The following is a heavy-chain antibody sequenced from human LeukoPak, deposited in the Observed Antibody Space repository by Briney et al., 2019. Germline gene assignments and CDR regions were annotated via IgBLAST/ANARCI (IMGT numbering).Heavy chain of an antibody. D-gene: IGHD2/OR15-2a*01. J-gene: IGHJ4*02. V-gene: IGHV4-31*03. CDR3: SRGPDNRKLGY. CDR1: GASFNSDDQY. Sequence: PSQTLSLTCTVSGASFNSDDQYWNWIRQSPGKGLEWIGSIHPSGMLYDNPSLESRVTMSRDTSKNQFSLNLNSVTAADTAVYFCSRGPDNRKLGYWGQGILVTVSS. CDR2: IHPSGML.